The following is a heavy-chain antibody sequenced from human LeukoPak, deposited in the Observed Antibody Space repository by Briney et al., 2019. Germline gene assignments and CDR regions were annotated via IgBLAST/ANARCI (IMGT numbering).Heavy chain of an antibody. J-gene: IGHJ4*02. D-gene: IGHD2-21*01. V-gene: IGHV4-39*01. Sequence: SETLSLTCTVSGGSISSSSYYWGWIRQPPGKGLEWIGRTYYSGSTYYNPSLKSRVTISVDTSKNQFSLKLSSVTAADTAVCYCARQYCGGDCYVVDYWGQGTLVTVSS. CDR3: ARQYCGGDCYVVDY. CDR1: GGSISSSSYY. CDR2: TYYSGST.